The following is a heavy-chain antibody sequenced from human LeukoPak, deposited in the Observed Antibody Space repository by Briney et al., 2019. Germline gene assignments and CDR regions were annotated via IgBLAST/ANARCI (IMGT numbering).Heavy chain of an antibody. CDR1: GGSISSSSYY. J-gene: IGHJ4*02. V-gene: IGHV4-39*01. D-gene: IGHD6-19*01. Sequence: SETLSLTCTVSGGSISSSSYYWGWIRQPPGKGLEWIGSIYYSGSTYYNPSLKSRVTISVDTSKNQFSLKLSSVTAADTAVYYCERHKGGAVAMIDYWGQGTLVTVSS. CDR3: ERHKGGAVAMIDY. CDR2: IYYSGST.